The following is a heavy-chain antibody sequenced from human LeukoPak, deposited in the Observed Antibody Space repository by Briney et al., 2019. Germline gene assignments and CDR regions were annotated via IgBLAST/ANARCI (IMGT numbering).Heavy chain of an antibody. J-gene: IGHJ4*02. CDR2: IDPNSGGT. V-gene: IGHV1-2*02. CDR1: GYTFTSYN. Sequence: GASVKVSCKASGYTFTSYNMHWVRQAPGQGLEWMGWIDPNSGGTNYAQKFQGRVTMTRDTSISTAYMEPSSLRSDDTAVYYCARGRMGGGNDYWGQGTLVTVSS. D-gene: IGHD2-15*01. CDR3: ARGRMGGGNDY.